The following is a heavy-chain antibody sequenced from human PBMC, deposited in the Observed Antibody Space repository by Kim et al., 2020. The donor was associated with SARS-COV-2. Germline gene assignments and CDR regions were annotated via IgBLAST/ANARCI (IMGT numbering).Heavy chain of an antibody. D-gene: IGHD6-13*01. J-gene: IGHJ4*02. Sequence: YAEPVKGRFTISREDSKITLYLQMDSLKTEDTAVYYCTTFIAAAGTPIDYWGQGTLVTVSS. CDR3: TTFIAAAGTPIDY. V-gene: IGHV3-15*01.